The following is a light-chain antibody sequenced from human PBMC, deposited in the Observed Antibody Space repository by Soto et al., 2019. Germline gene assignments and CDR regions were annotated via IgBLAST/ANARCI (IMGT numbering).Light chain of an antibody. Sequence: QSALTQPASVSGSPGQSITISCTGSGRSYNLVSWFQQSPGKAPKLIIYEDNKRPSGVSNRFSGSKSGNTASLTISGLQAEDEADYYCSSYTSSSTPLVFGTGTKLTVL. J-gene: IGLJ1*01. CDR3: SSYTSSSTPLV. CDR1: GRSYNL. V-gene: IGLV2-14*02. CDR2: EDN.